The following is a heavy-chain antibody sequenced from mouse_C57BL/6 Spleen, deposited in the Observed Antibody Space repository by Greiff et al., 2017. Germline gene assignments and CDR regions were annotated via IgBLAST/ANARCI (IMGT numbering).Heavy chain of an antibody. CDR1: GYTFTEYT. Sequence: QVQLQQSGAELVKPGASVKLSCKASGYTFTEYTIHWVKQRSGQGLEWIGWFYPGSGSIKYNEKFKDKATLTADKSSSTVYMELSRWTSEDSAVYFCARLEDDYGSSYYAMDYWGQGTSVTVSS. D-gene: IGHD1-1*01. J-gene: IGHJ4*01. CDR2: FYPGSGSI. CDR3: ARLEDDYGSSYYAMDY. V-gene: IGHV1-62-2*01.